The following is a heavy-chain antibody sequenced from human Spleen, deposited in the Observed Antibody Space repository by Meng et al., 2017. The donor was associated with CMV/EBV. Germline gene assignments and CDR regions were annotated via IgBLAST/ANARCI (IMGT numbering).Heavy chain of an antibody. CDR3: ARYRTRGAAISGWFDP. V-gene: IGHV4-61*01. CDR2: IYYSGST. Sequence: GSVSSGSYYWSWIRQPPGKGLEWIGYIYYSGSTNYNSSLKSRVTISVDTSKNQFSLKLTSVTAADTAVYYCARYRTRGAAISGWFDPWGQGTLVTVSS. CDR1: GSVSSGSYY. J-gene: IGHJ5*02. D-gene: IGHD2-2*01.